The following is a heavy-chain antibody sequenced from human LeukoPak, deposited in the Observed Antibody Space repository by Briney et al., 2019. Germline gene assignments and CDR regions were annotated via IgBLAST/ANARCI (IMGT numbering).Heavy chain of an antibody. V-gene: IGHV4-4*07. CDR3: ARGATYYYDSSGYYYALYYYYYMDV. CDR2: IYTSGST. D-gene: IGHD3-22*01. Sequence: SETLSLTCTVSGGSISSYYWSWIRQPAGKGLEWIGRIYTSGSTNYNPSLKSRVTISVDTSKNQFSLKLSSVTAADTAVYYCARGATYYYDSSGYYYALYYYYYMDVWGKGTTVTVSS. CDR1: GGSISSYY. J-gene: IGHJ6*03.